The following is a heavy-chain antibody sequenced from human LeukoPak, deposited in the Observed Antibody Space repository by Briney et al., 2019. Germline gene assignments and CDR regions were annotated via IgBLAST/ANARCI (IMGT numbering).Heavy chain of an antibody. CDR3: IRIRTREHQYGMDV. CDR2: IDTVGNT. D-gene: IGHD1-26*01. Sequence: PGGSLRLSCGASGFLFSNYDMPWVRQAPGKGLDWVSAIDTVGNTYYSGSVKGRFTISRENAQNSLFLQMNSLRDGDTALYYCIRIRTREHQYGMDVWGQGTTVTVSS. V-gene: IGHV3-13*01. J-gene: IGHJ6*02. CDR1: GFLFSNYD.